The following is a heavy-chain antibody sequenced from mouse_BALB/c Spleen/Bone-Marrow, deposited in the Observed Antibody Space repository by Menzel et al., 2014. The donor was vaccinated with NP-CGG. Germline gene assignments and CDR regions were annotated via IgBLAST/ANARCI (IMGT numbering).Heavy chain of an antibody. D-gene: IGHD2-4*01. J-gene: IGHJ4*01. Sequence: VKLQESGPGLVAPSQSLSITCTVSGLSLTGYGVSWVRQPPGKGLEWLGMIWGDGSTDYNSALKSRLSISKDNSKSQVFLKVNSLQTEDTARYYCARDSFLIARALDYWGQGTSVTVSS. V-gene: IGHV2-6-7*01. CDR3: ARDSFLIARALDY. CDR2: IWGDGST. CDR1: GLSLTGYG.